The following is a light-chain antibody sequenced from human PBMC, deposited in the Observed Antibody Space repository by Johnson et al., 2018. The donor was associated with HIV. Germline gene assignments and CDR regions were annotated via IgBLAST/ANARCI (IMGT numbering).Light chain of an antibody. Sequence: QSVLTQSPSVSAAPGQKVTISCSGSSSNIGNNYVSWYQQLPGTAPKLLIYDNNKRPAGIPDRFSGSKSGTSATLGITGLQTGDEADYYCGTLDTSLSGVFGTGTKVTVL. V-gene: IGLV1-51*01. CDR1: SSNIGNNY. CDR3: GTLDTSLSGV. CDR2: DNN. J-gene: IGLJ1*01.